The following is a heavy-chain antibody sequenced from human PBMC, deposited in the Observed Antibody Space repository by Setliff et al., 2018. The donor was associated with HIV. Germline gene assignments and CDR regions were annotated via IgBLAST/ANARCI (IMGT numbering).Heavy chain of an antibody. J-gene: IGHJ6*03. CDR3: ARGWRGWERVPDYYYYMDV. CDR1: GGSISDSDFY. D-gene: IGHD1-26*01. CDR2: IHHSGST. Sequence: PSETLSLTCTVSGGSISDSDFYWSWIRQHPGKALEWIGYIHHSGSTFYNPSLKSRLTIAVDKSKNQFSLNLHSMTAADTAVYYCARGWRGWERVPDYYYYMDVWGKGTTVTVSS. V-gene: IGHV4-31*03.